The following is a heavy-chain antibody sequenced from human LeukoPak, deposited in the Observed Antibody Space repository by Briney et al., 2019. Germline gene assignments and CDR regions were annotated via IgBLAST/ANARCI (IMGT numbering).Heavy chain of an antibody. Sequence: GESLKISCKGSGYSFTSYWIGWVRQMPGKGLEWMGIIYPGDSDTRYSPSFQGQVTISADKSISTAYLQWSSLKASDTAIYYCARAFCTTDNCDTWFDPWGQGTLVTVS. D-gene: IGHD2-8*01. CDR1: GYSFTSYW. J-gene: IGHJ5*02. CDR2: IYPGDSDT. CDR3: ARAFCTTDNCDTWFDP. V-gene: IGHV5-51*01.